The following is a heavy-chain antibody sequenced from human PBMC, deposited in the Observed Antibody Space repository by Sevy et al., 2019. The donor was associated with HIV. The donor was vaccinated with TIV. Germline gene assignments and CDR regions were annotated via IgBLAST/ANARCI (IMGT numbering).Heavy chain of an antibody. CDR2: MTPSSRET. J-gene: IGHJ4*02. CDR3: ACNLYGSGTFDY. CDR1: GYTFTSYD. V-gene: IGHV1-8*01. D-gene: IGHD3-10*01. Sequence: ASVKVSCKASGYTFTSYDINWVRQAAGQGLEWVGWMTPSSRETGYAQKFEGRITMTGDTSISTAYLELSSLTSEDTAVYFCACNLYGSGTFDYWGQGTLVTVSS.